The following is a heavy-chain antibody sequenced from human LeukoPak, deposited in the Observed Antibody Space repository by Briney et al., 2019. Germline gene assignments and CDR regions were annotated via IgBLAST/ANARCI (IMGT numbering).Heavy chain of an antibody. CDR1: GFTFSTYG. D-gene: IGHD3-3*01. Sequence: GGSLRLSCTASGFTFSTYGMHWVRQAPGKGLEWVAVIWYDGSNKYYADSVRGRFTISRDNFKNTLYLQMNSLRAEDTAVYYCARDLEIGSSSYYFDYWGQGTLVTVSS. J-gene: IGHJ4*02. V-gene: IGHV3-33*01. CDR2: IWYDGSNK. CDR3: ARDLEIGSSSYYFDY.